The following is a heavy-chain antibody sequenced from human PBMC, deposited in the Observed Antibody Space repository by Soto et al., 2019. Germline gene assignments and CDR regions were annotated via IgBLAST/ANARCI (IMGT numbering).Heavy chain of an antibody. D-gene: IGHD2-2*01. V-gene: IGHV3-72*01. CDR1: GFTFSDHY. CDR2: TRNKANSYTT. CDR3: ARRNNCSSTSCYDPYFDY. J-gene: IGHJ4*02. Sequence: GGSLRLSCAASGFTFSDHYMDWVRQAPGKGLEWVGRTRNKANSYTTEYAASVKGRFTISRDDSKNSLYLQMNSLKTEDTAVYYCARRNNCSSTSCYDPYFDYWGQGTLVTVSS.